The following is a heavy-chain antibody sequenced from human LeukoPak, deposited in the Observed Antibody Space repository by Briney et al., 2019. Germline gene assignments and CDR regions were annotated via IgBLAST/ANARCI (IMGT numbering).Heavy chain of an antibody. V-gene: IGHV3-30*04. CDR1: GFTFSSYA. CDR3: ARDFSQGRVYYYYGMDV. J-gene: IGHJ6*02. CDR2: ISYDGSNK. D-gene: IGHD1-26*01. Sequence: GGSLRPSCAASGFTFSSYAMHWVRQAPGKGLEWVAAISYDGSNKYYADSVKGRFTISRDNSKNTLYLQMNSLRAEDTALYYCARDFSQGRVYYYYGMDVWGQGTTVTVSS.